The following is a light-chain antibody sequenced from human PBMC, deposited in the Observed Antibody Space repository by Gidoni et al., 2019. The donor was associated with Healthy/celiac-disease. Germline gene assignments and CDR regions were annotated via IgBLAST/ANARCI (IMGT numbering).Light chain of an antibody. J-gene: IGLJ3*02. V-gene: IGLV2-23*02. Sequence: QSALTQPASVSGSPGQSITISCTGTSSDVGSYDLVSWSQQHPGKAPKLMIYEVNKRPSGVSNRFSGSKSGNTASLTISGLQAEDEADYYCCSYAGSSTWVFGGGTKLTVL. CDR3: CSYAGSSTWV. CDR2: EVN. CDR1: SSDVGSYDL.